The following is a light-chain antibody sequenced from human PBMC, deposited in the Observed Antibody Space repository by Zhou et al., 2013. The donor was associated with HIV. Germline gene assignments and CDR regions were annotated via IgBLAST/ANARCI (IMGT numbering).Light chain of an antibody. V-gene: IGKV2-28*01. J-gene: IGKJ4*01. CDR3: MQALQTRA. CDR1: QSLLHDNGYNY. Sequence: DIVLSQSPLSLPVTPGEPASISCRSSQSLLHDNGYNYLDWYLQKPGQSPQLLIYLGSYRASGVPDRFSGSGSGTDFTLEISRVEAEDVGVYYCMQALQTRAFGGGTRVEIK. CDR2: LGS.